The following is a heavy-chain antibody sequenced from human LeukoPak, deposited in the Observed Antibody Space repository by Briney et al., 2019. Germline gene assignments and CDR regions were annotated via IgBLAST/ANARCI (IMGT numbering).Heavy chain of an antibody. V-gene: IGHV3-7*05. J-gene: IGHJ6*02. CDR1: GFTFSSYW. CDR2: IKQDGSEK. D-gene: IGHD6-19*01. Sequence: PGGSLRLSCAASGFTFSSYWMSWVRQAPGKGLEWVANIKQDGSEKYYVDSVKGRFTISRDNAKNSLYLQMNSLRAEDTAVYYCARVKRYSSGWYSPYYYYGMDVWGQGTTVTVSS. CDR3: ARVKRYSSGWYSPYYYYGMDV.